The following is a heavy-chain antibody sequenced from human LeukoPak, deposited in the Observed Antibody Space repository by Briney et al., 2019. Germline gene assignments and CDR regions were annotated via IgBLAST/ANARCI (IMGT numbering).Heavy chain of an antibody. CDR2: IIPILGIA. Sequence: ASVKVSCKASGGTFSSYTIGWVRQAPGQGLEWMGRIIPILGIANYAQKFQGRVTITADKSTSTAYMELSSLRSEDTAVYYCARGMTDSDYYYYMDVWGKGTTVTVSS. V-gene: IGHV1-69*02. D-gene: IGHD1-14*01. CDR3: ARGMTDSDYYYYMDV. CDR1: GGTFSSYT. J-gene: IGHJ6*03.